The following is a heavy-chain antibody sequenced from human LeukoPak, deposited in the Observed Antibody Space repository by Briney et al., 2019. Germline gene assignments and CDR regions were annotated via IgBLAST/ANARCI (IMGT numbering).Heavy chain of an antibody. Sequence: GGSLRLSCAASGFTFSSYAMSWVRQAPGKGLEWVSAISGSGGSTYYADSVKGRFTISRDNSKNTLYLQMNSLRAEDTAVYYCARDPGDSSGYYPDAFDIWGQGTMVTVSS. CDR1: GFTFSSYA. CDR3: ARDPGDSSGYYPDAFDI. J-gene: IGHJ3*02. V-gene: IGHV3-23*01. CDR2: ISGSGGST. D-gene: IGHD3-22*01.